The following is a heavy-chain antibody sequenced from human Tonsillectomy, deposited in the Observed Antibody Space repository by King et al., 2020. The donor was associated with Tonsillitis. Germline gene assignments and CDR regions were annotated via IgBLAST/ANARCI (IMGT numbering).Heavy chain of an antibody. CDR3: ARDIAEYFQH. CDR2: IKEDGSQK. J-gene: IGHJ1*01. CDR1: GFIFSSYW. Sequence: VQLVESGGGLVQPGGSLRLSCAASGFIFSSYWMSWVRQAPGKGLEWVANIKEDGSQKYYVDSVKGRFTISRDNAKNSLYLQMNSLRAEDTAVYYCARDIAEYFQHWGQGTLVTVSS. V-gene: IGHV3-7*01.